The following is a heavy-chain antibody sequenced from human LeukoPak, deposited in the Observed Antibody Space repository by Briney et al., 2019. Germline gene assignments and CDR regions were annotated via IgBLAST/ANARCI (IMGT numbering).Heavy chain of an antibody. J-gene: IGHJ4*02. CDR1: GFTFDDYA. CDR2: ISWNSGSI. D-gene: IGHD6-13*01. V-gene: IGHV3-9*03. CDR3: AKGHSSSWYGPVGGY. Sequence: PGGSLRLSCAASGFTFDDYAMHWVRQAPGKGLEWVSGISWNSGSIGYADSVKGRFTISRDNAKNSLYLQMNSLRAEDMALYYCAKGHSSSWYGPVGGYWGQGTLVTVSS.